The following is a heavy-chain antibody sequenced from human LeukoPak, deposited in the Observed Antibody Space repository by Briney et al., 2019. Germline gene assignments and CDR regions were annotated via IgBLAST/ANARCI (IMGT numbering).Heavy chain of an antibody. V-gene: IGHV3-30*03. CDR3: ARWGYSSGWYEEAVGY. CDR2: ISYDGSNK. J-gene: IGHJ4*02. D-gene: IGHD6-19*01. Sequence: GRSLRLSCAASGFTFSSYGMHWVRQAPGKGLEWVAVISYDGSNKYYADSVKGRFTISRDNAKNSLYLQMNSLRAEDTAVYYCARWGYSSGWYEEAVGYWGQGTLVTVSS. CDR1: GFTFSSYG.